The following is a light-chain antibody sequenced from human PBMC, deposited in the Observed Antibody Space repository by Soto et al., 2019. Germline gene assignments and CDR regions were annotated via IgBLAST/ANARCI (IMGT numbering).Light chain of an antibody. CDR3: QQYSSDSNT. CDR1: QDINIW. CDR2: KAS. J-gene: IGKJ2*01. V-gene: IGKV1-5*03. Sequence: DIPMTQSPSTLSASLGDRVTITCRASQDINIWLAWYQQKPGKAPKLLIYKASTLERGVPSRFIGSGSGTDFTLAISSLQPDDFATYYCQQYSSDSNTFGQGTRLDIK.